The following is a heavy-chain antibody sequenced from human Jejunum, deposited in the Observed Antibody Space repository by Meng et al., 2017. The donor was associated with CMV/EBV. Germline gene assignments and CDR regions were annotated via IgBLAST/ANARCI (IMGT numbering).Heavy chain of an antibody. CDR2: IKQDGSEK. J-gene: IGHJ4*02. D-gene: IGHD3-16*01. Sequence: FTVSGYWMTGVRQVPGRGLEWVATIKQDGSEKDYGDSVKGRFTISRDNANNSLSLQLNYPRVEDTAIYYCARVERSDDSRYRPFDYWGQGSLVTVSS. CDR3: ARVERSDDSRYRPFDY. V-gene: IGHV3-7*01. CDR1: FTVSGYW.